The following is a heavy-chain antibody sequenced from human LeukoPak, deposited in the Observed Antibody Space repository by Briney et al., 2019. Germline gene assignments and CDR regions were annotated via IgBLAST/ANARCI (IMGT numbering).Heavy chain of an antibody. D-gene: IGHD6-13*01. Sequence: SETLSLTCAASGGSISSGGFSWSWIRQPPGKGLEWIGYIYHSGSTYYNPSLKSRVTISVDRSKNQFALKLSSVTAADTAVYYCGSSLSSSWYKGFDYWGQGTLVTVSS. CDR2: IYHSGST. V-gene: IGHV4-30-2*01. J-gene: IGHJ4*02. CDR1: GGSISSGGFS. CDR3: GSSLSSSWYKGFDY.